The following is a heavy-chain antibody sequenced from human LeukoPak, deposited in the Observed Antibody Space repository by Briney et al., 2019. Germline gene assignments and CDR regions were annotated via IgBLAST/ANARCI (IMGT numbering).Heavy chain of an antibody. CDR1: GFTFSSYE. V-gene: IGHV3-48*03. D-gene: IGHD3-10*01. CDR3: ARAGVGSYGSGRYSDHSYYMDV. CDR2: ISGSGITI. Sequence: GGALRVSCAVSGFTFSSYEMKWVRQAPGRGLGRVSYISGSGITIYYADSVRGRCTIYRDNAKNSLYMPMNSLKAEDTAHYYCARAGVGSYGSGRYSDHSYYMDVWGHGTPVTVSS. J-gene: IGHJ6*03.